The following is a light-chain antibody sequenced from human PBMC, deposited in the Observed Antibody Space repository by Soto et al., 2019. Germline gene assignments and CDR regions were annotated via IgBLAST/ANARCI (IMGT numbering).Light chain of an antibody. CDR1: QSISSW. V-gene: IGKV1-5*01. J-gene: IGKJ5*01. Sequence: DIQMTQSPSTLSASVGDRVTITCRASQSISSWLVWYQQKPGKAPKLLIYDASSLESGVPSRFSGSGSGTEFTLTISSLQPDDFATYYCQQYNSYSPITFGQGTRLEIK. CDR3: QQYNSYSPIT. CDR2: DAS.